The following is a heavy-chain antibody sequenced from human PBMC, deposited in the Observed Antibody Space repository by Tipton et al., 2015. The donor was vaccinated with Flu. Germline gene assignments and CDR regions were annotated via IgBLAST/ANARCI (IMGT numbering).Heavy chain of an antibody. CDR1: GFTFSSYA. CDR2: ISGSGGST. J-gene: IGHJ4*02. CDR3: ANGFYDFWSGYYEADFDY. D-gene: IGHD3-3*01. Sequence: SLRLSCAASGFTFSSYAMSWVRQAPGKGLEWVSAISGSGGSTYYADSVKGRLTISRDNSKNTLYLQMNSLRAEDTAVYYCANGFYDFWSGYYEADFDYWGQGTLVTVSS. V-gene: IGHV3-23*01.